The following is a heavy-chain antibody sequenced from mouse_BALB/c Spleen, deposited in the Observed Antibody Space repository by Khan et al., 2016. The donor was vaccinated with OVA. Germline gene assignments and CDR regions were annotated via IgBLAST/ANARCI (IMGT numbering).Heavy chain of an antibody. D-gene: IGHD1-1*01. V-gene: IGHV1-20*02. CDR3: ARIYRSDFDY. J-gene: IGHJ2*01. CDR2: INPHIGET. Sequence: EVQLQQSGPELVKPGASVKISCKASGYSFTGYFMNWVMQSHGKGLEWIGRINPHIGETLYNQKFKGKATLTVDESSSTAHMELRSLAHEDSAVYYCARIYRSDFDYWGQGTTLTVSS. CDR1: GYSFTGYF.